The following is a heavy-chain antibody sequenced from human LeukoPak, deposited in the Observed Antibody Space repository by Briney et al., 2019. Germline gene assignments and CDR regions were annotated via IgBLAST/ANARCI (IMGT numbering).Heavy chain of an antibody. V-gene: IGHV4-4*02. CDR1: GGSISGTNW. CDR2: ISLAGQT. Sequence: PSGTLSLTCGVSGGSISGTNWWSWVRQPPGQGLEWIGEISLAGQTNYNPSLNGRVTMSLDKSSNQLSLHLTSVTAADTAVYYCASLIVGDIVVVPGGGPKNWFDPWGQGTLVTVSS. CDR3: ASLIVGDIVVVPGGGPKNWFDP. D-gene: IGHD2-2*01. J-gene: IGHJ5*02.